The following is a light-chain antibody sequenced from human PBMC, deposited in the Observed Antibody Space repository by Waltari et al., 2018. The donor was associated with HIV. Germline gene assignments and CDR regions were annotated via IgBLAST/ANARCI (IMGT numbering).Light chain of an antibody. Sequence: EIVLTQSPATLSLSPGERATLSCRASQSVSSYLAWYQQKPGQAPRLLIYDASNRATGIPARFIGSGSGTDFTLTISSLEPEDFAVYYCQQRSNWAYTFGQGTKLEIK. CDR2: DAS. CDR1: QSVSSY. J-gene: IGKJ2*01. V-gene: IGKV3-11*01. CDR3: QQRSNWAYT.